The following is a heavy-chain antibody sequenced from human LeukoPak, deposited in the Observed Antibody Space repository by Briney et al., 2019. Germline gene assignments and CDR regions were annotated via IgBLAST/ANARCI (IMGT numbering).Heavy chain of an antibody. CDR3: ARDLGLSGWTFDY. V-gene: IGHV3-30*04. CDR2: ISYDGSNK. D-gene: IGHD6-19*01. CDR1: GFTFSSFA. J-gene: IGHJ4*02. Sequence: GSLRLSCAASGFTFSSFAMHWVRQAPGKGLGWVAVISYDGSNKYYADSVKGRFTISRDNSKNTLYLQMNSLRAEDTAVYYCARDLGLSGWTFDYWGQGTLVTVSS.